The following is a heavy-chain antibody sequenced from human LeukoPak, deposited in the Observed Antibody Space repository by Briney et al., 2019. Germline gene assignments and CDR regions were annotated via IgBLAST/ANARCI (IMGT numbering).Heavy chain of an antibody. D-gene: IGHD2-2*01. CDR1: GGSISSSSYY. CDR2: IYYSGST. CDR3: ARLPVVPAARGEFYYYGMDV. V-gene: IGHV4-39*01. J-gene: IGHJ6*02. Sequence: SETLSLTCTVSGGSISSSSYYWGWIRQPPGKGLEWIGSIYYSGSTYFNPSLKSRVTISVDTSKNQFSLKLSSVTAADTAVYYCARLPVVPAARGEFYYYGMDVWGQGTTVTVSS.